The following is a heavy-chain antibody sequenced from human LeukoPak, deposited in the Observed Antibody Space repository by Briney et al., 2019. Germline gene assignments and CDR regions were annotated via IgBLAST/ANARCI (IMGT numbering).Heavy chain of an antibody. CDR2: ISYDGSNK. D-gene: IGHD6-19*01. CDR1: GFTFSSYA. CDR3: ARDLAVAGQSPFDY. J-gene: IGHJ4*02. Sequence: GSLRLSCAASGFTFSSYAMHWVRQAPGKGLEWVAVISYDGSNKYYADSVKGRFTISRDNSKNTLYLQMNSLRAEDTAVYYCARDLAVAGQSPFDYWGQGTLVTVSS. V-gene: IGHV3-30-3*01.